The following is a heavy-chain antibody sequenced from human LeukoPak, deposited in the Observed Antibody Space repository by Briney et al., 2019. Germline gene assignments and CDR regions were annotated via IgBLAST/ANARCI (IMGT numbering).Heavy chain of an antibody. V-gene: IGHV3-30*03. J-gene: IGHJ3*02. CDR3: AREDYYDSSGYDAFDI. CDR2: ISYDGSNK. D-gene: IGHD3-22*01. CDR1: GFTFSSYG. Sequence: QPGRSLRLSCAASGFTFSSYGMHWVRQAPGKGLEWVAVISYDGSNKYYADSVKGRFTISRDNSKNTLYLQMNSLRAEDTAVYYCAREDYYDSSGYDAFDIWGQGTMVTVSS.